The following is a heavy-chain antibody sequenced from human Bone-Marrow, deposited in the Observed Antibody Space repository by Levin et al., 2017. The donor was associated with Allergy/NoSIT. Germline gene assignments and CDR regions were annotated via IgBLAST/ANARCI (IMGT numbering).Heavy chain of an antibody. D-gene: IGHD3-10*01. Sequence: ASVKVSCKASGYTFTGYYMHWVRQAPGQGLEWMGRINPNSGGTNYAQKFQGRVTMTRDTSISTAYMELSRLRSDDTAVYYCARDPLVQGVIRLHYYYYYMDVWGKGTTVTVSS. CDR1: GYTFTGYY. CDR3: ARDPLVQGVIRLHYYYYYMDV. J-gene: IGHJ6*03. V-gene: IGHV1-2*06. CDR2: INPNSGGT.